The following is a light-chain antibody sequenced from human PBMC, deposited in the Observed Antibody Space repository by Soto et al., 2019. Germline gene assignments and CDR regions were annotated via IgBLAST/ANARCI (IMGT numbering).Light chain of an antibody. CDR1: QTISSNY. Sequence: EIVLTQSPGTLFVSPGERATLSCRASQTISSNYLAWYQQKPGQAPSLLIYGASSRATGIPDRFSGSGSGTDFTLTISRLEPEDSAIYYCQQYVSWTFGQGTKVEIK. CDR2: GAS. V-gene: IGKV3-20*01. J-gene: IGKJ1*01. CDR3: QQYVSWT.